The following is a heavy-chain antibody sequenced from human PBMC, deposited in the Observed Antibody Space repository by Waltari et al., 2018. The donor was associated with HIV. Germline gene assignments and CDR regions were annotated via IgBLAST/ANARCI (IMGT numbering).Heavy chain of an antibody. Sequence: EVQLVQSGAEVKKPGESPKISCKGSGSSVTNHLIGGVRQLPGKGLEWMGIIYPGDSDTRYSPSFQGQVTISADKSISTAYLQWSSLKASDTAMYYCARRILNAYDNWFDPWGQGTLVTVSS. CDR1: GSSVTNHL. V-gene: IGHV5-51*03. CDR2: IYPGDSDT. CDR3: ARRILNAYDNWFDP. J-gene: IGHJ5*02. D-gene: IGHD3-9*01.